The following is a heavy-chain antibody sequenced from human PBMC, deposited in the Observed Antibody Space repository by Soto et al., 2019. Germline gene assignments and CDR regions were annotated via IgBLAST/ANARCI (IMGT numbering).Heavy chain of an antibody. J-gene: IGHJ5*02. V-gene: IGHV3-74*01. Sequence: PGGSLRLSCAASGFTFSSYWMHWVRQAPGKRLAWVSRINSDESSTSYAYSVKGRFTISRDNVKNTQYLQMNGLRAEDTAGYHCARVKIYGDYDHWGQGTLVTVSS. CDR3: ARVKIYGDYDH. D-gene: IGHD4-17*01. CDR2: INSDESST. CDR1: GFTFSSYW.